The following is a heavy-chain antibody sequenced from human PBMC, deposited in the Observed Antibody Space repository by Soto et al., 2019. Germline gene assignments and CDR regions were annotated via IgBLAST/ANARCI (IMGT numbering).Heavy chain of an antibody. D-gene: IGHD5-18*01. Sequence: PSETLSLTCTVSGGSISSGGYYWSWIRQHPGKGLEWIGYIYYSGSTYYNPSLKSRVTISVDTSKNQFSLKLSSVTAADTAVYYCARDMGYSYYYYMDVWGKGTTVTVYS. V-gene: IGHV4-31*03. CDR2: IYYSGST. CDR1: GGSISSGGYY. CDR3: ARDMGYSYYYYMDV. J-gene: IGHJ6*03.